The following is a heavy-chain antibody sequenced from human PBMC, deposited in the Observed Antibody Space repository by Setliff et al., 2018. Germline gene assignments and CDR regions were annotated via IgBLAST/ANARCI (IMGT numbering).Heavy chain of an antibody. Sequence: SVKVSCKASGGIFNSFSITWVRQAPGQGLEWMGRIIPLFETTNYVEKFQGRVTITADKSTSTAYMELSTLTSEDTAVYYCALEYSNSSPTVYYYMDVWGKGTTVTVSS. CDR1: GGIFNSFS. CDR3: ALEYSNSSPTVYYYMDV. J-gene: IGHJ6*03. CDR2: IIPLFETT. V-gene: IGHV1-69*06. D-gene: IGHD6-6*01.